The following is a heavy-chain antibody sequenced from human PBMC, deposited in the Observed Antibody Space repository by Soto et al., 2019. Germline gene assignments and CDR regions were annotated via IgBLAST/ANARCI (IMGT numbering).Heavy chain of an antibody. D-gene: IGHD3-10*01. Sequence: QVQLQQWGAGLLKPSETLSLTCGVYGGSFSGYHWSWIRQTPGKGLEWIGQINHSGNVNYNPSLKTRVTLSVDTSKKQFSLSLSSVTAAATAVYYCASPLMWFDQTGAFAPWGQGTTVTVPS. CDR3: ASPLMWFDQTGAFAP. J-gene: IGHJ3*01. CDR2: INHSGNV. V-gene: IGHV4-34*02. CDR1: GGSFSGYH.